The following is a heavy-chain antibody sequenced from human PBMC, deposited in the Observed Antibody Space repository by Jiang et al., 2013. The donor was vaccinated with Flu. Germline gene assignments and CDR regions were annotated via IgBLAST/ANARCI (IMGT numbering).Heavy chain of an antibody. J-gene: IGHJ4*02. Sequence: GPGLVKPSGTLSLTCAVSGGSLSSSHWWIWVRQPPGKGLEWIGEIYHSGSTNYNPSLKSRVSLSVDKSKNQFSLKMNSVTAADTAVYFCARRLRYRSGTYFDYWGQGTLITVSS. CDR1: GGSLSSSHW. CDR2: IYHSGST. CDR3: ARRLRYRSGTYFDY. V-gene: IGHV4-4*02. D-gene: IGHD1/OR15-1a*01.